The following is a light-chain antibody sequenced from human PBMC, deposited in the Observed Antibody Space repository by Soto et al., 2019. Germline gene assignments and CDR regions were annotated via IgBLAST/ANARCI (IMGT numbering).Light chain of an antibody. CDR3: SSYTSSSTYVV. V-gene: IGLV2-14*01. CDR2: DVS. J-gene: IGLJ2*01. CDR1: SSDVGGYNY. Sequence: QAALTQHASVSGSPGQSITISCTGTSSDVGGYNYVSWYQQHPGKAPKLMIYDVSNRPSGVSNRFSGSKSGNTASLTISGLQAEDEADYYCSSYTSSSTYVVFGVGTKVTVL.